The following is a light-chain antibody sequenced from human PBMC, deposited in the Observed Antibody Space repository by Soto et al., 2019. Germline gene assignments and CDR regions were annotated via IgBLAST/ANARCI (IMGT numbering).Light chain of an antibody. CDR3: SSYAGSNNLI. CDR2: EVS. CDR1: SSDAGGYNY. J-gene: IGLJ1*01. V-gene: IGLV2-8*01. Sequence: QSALTQPPSASGSPGQSVTISCTGTSSDAGGYNYVSWYQQHPGKAPKLMIYEVSKRPSGVPDRFSGSKSGNTASLTVSGLQAEDEADYYCSSYAGSNNLIFGTGTKVTVL.